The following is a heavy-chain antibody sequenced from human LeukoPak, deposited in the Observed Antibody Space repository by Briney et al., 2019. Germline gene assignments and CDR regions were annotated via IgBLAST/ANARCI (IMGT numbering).Heavy chain of an antibody. D-gene: IGHD5-12*01. Sequence: SETLSLTCTVSGGSISSYYWSWIRQPPGRGLEWIGRIYTSGSSNYNPSLKSRVHISVDTSKNQFSLKLSSVTAADTAVYYCASQDIVATMFRVWGKATTVTASS. V-gene: IGHV4-4*08. CDR3: ASQDIVATMFRV. CDR2: IYTSGSS. CDR1: GGSISSYY. J-gene: IGHJ6*04.